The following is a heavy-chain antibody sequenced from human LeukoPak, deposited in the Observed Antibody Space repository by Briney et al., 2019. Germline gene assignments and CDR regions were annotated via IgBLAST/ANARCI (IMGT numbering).Heavy chain of an antibody. CDR2: IHPYGTF. CDR1: GGSCSDYY. CDR3: ARGRDRSKAGDH. Sequence: PSETLSLTCAVYGGSCSDYYCSWIRQPPGKGLVWIGEIHPYGTFYYNSSLKSRLAISIDTSKSQFSLRLTSVTAADTAFYYCARGRDRSKAGDHWGQGTLVTVSS. D-gene: IGHD5-24*01. V-gene: IGHV4-34*01. J-gene: IGHJ4*02.